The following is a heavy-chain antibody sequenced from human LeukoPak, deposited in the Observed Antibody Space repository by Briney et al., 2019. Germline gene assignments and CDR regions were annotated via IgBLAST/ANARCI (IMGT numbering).Heavy chain of an antibody. D-gene: IGHD6-19*01. CDR1: GFTFDDYA. J-gene: IGHJ4*02. CDR3: AKDTGYSSL. V-gene: IGHV3-9*01. CDR2: ISWNSGSI. Sequence: GGSLRLSCAASGFTFDDYAMHWVRQAPGKGLEWVSGISWNSGSIGYADSVKGRFTISRDNAKNSLCLQMNSLRAEDTALYYCAKDTGYSSLWGQGTLVTVSA.